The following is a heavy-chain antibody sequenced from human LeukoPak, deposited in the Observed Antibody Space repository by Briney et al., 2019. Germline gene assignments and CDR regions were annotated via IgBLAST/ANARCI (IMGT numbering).Heavy chain of an antibody. CDR2: VSYEGKSQ. J-gene: IGHJ4*02. D-gene: IGHD2-21*02. CDR3: ARATRNVVVTAFDY. CDR1: GFTFSNYG. V-gene: IGHV3-30*03. Sequence: GGSLRLSCVTSGFTFSNYGMHWVRQAPGKGLEWVAVVSYEGKSQYYADSVRGRFTISRDNSKNTLYLQMNSLRGEDAAVYYCARATRNVVVTAFDYWGQGTLVTVSS.